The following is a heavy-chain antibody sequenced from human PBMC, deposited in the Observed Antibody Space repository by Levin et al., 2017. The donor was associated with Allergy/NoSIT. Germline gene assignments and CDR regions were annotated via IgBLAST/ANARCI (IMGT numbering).Heavy chain of an antibody. D-gene: IGHD2-2*01. Sequence: LSGGSLRLSCAASGFTFSSYAMHWVRQAPGKGLEWVAVISYDGSNKYYADSVKGRFTISRDNSKNTLYLQMNSLRAEDTAVYYCARDVYQRAFDIWGQGTMVTVSS. CDR1: GFTFSSYA. CDR3: ARDVYQRAFDI. J-gene: IGHJ3*02. V-gene: IGHV3-30-3*01. CDR2: ISYDGSNK.